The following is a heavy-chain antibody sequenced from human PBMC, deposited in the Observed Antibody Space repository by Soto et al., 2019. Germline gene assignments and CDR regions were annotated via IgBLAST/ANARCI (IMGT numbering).Heavy chain of an antibody. CDR2: IYYNGKT. CDR3: ARAPEAYYDFWSGPPANYGMDV. Sequence: PSETLSLTCTVSGVSIISGGYYWSWIRQHPGKGLEWTGYIYYNGKTHYNPSLKSRLTISADTSKNQFSLKMTSVTAADTAVYYCARAPEAYYDFWSGPPANYGMDVWGPGTTVTVS. V-gene: IGHV4-31*03. J-gene: IGHJ6*02. D-gene: IGHD3-3*01. CDR1: GVSIISGGYY.